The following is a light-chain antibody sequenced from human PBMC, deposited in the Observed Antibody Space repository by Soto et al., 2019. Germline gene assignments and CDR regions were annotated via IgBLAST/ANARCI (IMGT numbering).Light chain of an antibody. Sequence: ETVLTQSPGTLSLSPGERATLSCRASQSVTSDFLAWYQQKPGQAPRLLIYGASTRAAGVQDRFSGSGSGTDFTLTITRLEPEDFAVYYCQQYGRSSLMFTFGQGTKLGV. CDR1: QSVTSDF. CDR3: QQYGRSSLMFT. J-gene: IGKJ2*01. V-gene: IGKV3-20*01. CDR2: GAS.